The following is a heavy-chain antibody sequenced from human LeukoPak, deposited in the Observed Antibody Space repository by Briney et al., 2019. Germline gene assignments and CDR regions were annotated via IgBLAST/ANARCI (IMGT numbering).Heavy chain of an antibody. CDR1: GVSISSSNSY. Sequence: SETLSLTCTVSGVSISSSNSYWGWIRQPPGKGLEWIGSIYYSGNTNYNPSLKSRVSISLDTSENQFSLKLTSVTAADTAMYYCARDGDYGSPYGSWGQGILVTVSS. D-gene: IGHD3-10*01. CDR2: IYYSGNT. V-gene: IGHV4-39*07. CDR3: ARDGDYGSPYGS. J-gene: IGHJ5*02.